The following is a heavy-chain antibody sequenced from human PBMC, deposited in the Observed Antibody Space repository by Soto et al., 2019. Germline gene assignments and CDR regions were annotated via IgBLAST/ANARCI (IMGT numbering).Heavy chain of an antibody. CDR2: INTDNGNT. CDR1: GYTFTSYA. J-gene: IGHJ4*02. D-gene: IGHD3-10*01. Sequence: QVQLVQSGAEVKKPGASVKLSCKASGYTFTSYAIHWVRQAPGQRLECMGWINTDNGNTKYSQKFQGRVTITRDTAASTAYLGLSSLTSEDTAVYFCARAPSGYYFHNWGQGTLVTVSS. CDR3: ARAPSGYYFHN. V-gene: IGHV1-3*04.